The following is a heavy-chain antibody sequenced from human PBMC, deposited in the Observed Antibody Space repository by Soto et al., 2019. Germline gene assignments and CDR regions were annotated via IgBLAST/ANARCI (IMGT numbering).Heavy chain of an antibody. CDR3: ARGNSGSYYAFDI. Sequence: GASVKVSCKASGYTFTSYYMHWVRQAPGQGLEWMGIINPSGGSTSYAQKFQGRVTITADESTSTAYMELSSLRSEDTAVYYCARGNSGSYYAFDIWGQGTMVTVSS. D-gene: IGHD1-26*01. CDR2: INPSGGST. J-gene: IGHJ3*02. V-gene: IGHV1-46*01. CDR1: GYTFTSYY.